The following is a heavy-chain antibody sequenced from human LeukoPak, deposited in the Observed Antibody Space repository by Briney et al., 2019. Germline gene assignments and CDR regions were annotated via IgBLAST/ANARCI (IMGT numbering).Heavy chain of an antibody. D-gene: IGHD2-2*01. J-gene: IGHJ4*02. Sequence: ASVKVSCKASGYTFTNYGLSWVRQAPGQGLEWMGWISPYNDDTNYAQKLQGRVTMTTDTSTSTAYMELRSLRSDDTAVYYCARVPQDIVVVPAAALGHFDYWGQGTLVTVSS. CDR2: ISPYNDDT. CDR1: GYTFTNYG. V-gene: IGHV1-18*01. CDR3: ARVPQDIVVVPAAALGHFDY.